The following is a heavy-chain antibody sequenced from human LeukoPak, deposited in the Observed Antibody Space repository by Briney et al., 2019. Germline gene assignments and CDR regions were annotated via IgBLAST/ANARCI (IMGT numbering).Heavy chain of an antibody. CDR2: IIPNLDRT. V-gene: IGHV1-69*04. Sequence: SSLKVSCKASGGTFNNYAFSWVRQAPGQGLEWMGKIIPNLDRTNYAQKFQGRVTMTADRSTSTAYMDLSSLTSEDTAVYYCARSGAHGWIFGYWGQGTLVTVSS. D-gene: IGHD5-12*01. CDR1: GGTFNNYA. CDR3: ARSGAHGWIFGY. J-gene: IGHJ4*02.